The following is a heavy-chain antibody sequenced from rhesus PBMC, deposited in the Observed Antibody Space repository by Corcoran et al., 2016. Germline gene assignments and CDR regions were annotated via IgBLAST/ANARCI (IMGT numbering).Heavy chain of an antibody. CDR2: TSGSGEST. J-gene: IGHJ4*01. D-gene: IGHD5-30*01. CDR1: GGSISSNY. CDR3: ARGVGDSTFDY. V-gene: IGHV4-173*01. Sequence: QLQLQESGPGLVKPSETLSLTCAVSGGSISSNYWSWIRQPPGKGLEWIGRTSGSGESTDYNPSLKSRVTILTDTAKNQFSLKLSAVTAADTAVYYCARGVGDSTFDYWGQGVLVTVSS.